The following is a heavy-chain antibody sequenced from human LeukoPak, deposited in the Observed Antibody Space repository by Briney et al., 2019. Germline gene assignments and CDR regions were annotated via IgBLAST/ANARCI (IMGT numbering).Heavy chain of an antibody. CDR3: AKDLPTDGLYDFDY. CDR2: LNGDGSST. V-gene: IGHV3-74*01. J-gene: IGHJ4*02. Sequence: GGSLRLSCVASGFTFSTYWVHGVRQAPGKGLLWVSRLNGDGSSTRFACSLRGRFTISTDNANNTLYLQMNSMRAEDTAVYYCAKDLPTDGLYDFDYRGQGDLVPVSS. D-gene: IGHD3-3*01. CDR1: GFTFSTYW.